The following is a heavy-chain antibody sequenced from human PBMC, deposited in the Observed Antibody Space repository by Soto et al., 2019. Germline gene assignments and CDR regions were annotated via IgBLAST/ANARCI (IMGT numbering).Heavy chain of an antibody. CDR2: ISAYNGNT. D-gene: IGHD6-6*01. CDR1: GYTFTSYG. CDR3: ARGISSSFQVYFSL. Sequence: QVQLVQSGAEVKKPGASVKVSCKASGYTFTSYGISGVRQAPGQGLEWMGWISAYNGNTNYAQKLQGRGTMTTDTSTSKAYMELRCLRSDDKALYYCARGISSSFQVYFSLWGRGTVVAVSS. V-gene: IGHV1-18*01. J-gene: IGHJ2*01.